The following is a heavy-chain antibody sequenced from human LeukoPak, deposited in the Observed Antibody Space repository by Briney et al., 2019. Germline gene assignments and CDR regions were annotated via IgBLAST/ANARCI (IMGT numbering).Heavy chain of an antibody. V-gene: IGHV1-2*02. CDR3: ARRVFSGWGYYFDY. CDR1: EYTFTGFY. J-gene: IGHJ4*02. Sequence: ASVKVSCKASEYTFTGFYLHWVRQAPGQGLEWMGWINPISGGTNYAQKFQGRVTMTRDTSISTAYMDLSSLRSDDTAIYYCARRVFSGWGYYFDYWGQGTLVTVSS. D-gene: IGHD6-19*01. CDR2: INPISGGT.